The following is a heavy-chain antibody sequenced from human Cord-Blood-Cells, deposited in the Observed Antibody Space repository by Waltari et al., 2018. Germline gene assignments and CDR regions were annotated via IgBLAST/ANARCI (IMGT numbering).Heavy chain of an antibody. CDR1: GGTFSSYA. Sequence: QVQLVQSGAEVKKPGSSVKVSCKASGGTFSSYAISWVRQAPGQGLEGMGGISPIFGTANYAQKFQGRVTITADESTSTAYMELSSLRSEDTAVYYCARVLYRTSCYDYWGQGTLVTVSS. V-gene: IGHV1-69*01. CDR2: ISPIFGTA. D-gene: IGHD2-2*01. J-gene: IGHJ4*02. CDR3: ARVLYRTSCYDY.